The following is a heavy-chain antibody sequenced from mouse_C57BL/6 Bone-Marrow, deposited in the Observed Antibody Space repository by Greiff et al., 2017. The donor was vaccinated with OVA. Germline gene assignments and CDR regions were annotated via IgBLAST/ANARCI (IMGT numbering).Heavy chain of an antibody. D-gene: IGHD1-1*01. Sequence: VQLQQSVAELVRPGASVTLSCTASGFNIKNTYMPWVKPRPEQGLEWIGRIDPANGNTKYAPKFQGKATITADTSSNTAYLQLSSLTSEDTAIYYCASITTVVAPYFDYWGQGTTLTVSS. V-gene: IGHV14-3*01. CDR1: GFNIKNTY. J-gene: IGHJ2*01. CDR2: IDPANGNT. CDR3: ASITTVVAPYFDY.